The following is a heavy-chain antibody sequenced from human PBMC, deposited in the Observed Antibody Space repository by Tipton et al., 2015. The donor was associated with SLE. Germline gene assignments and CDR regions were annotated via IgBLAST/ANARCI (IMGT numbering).Heavy chain of an antibody. CDR1: GGSISSSSYY. V-gene: IGHV4-39*07. J-gene: IGHJ2*01. CDR3: AREFLNPVTTVHYYFDL. D-gene: IGHD4-11*01. CDR2: MFYSGNS. Sequence: DTLSLTCTVSGGSISSSSYYWGWLRQPPGKGLEWIGSMFYSGNSYYNPSLKSRVTISPDTSKNQFSLVLTSVTAADTAVYYCAREFLNPVTTVHYYFDLWGRGTLVTVSS.